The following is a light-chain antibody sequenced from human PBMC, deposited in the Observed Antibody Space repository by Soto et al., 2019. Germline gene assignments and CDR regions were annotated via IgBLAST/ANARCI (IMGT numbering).Light chain of an antibody. V-gene: IGKV1-5*01. Sequence: DIQITQSPSTRSASVGDRVTITCRASQSISSWLAWYQQKPGKAPKLLIYDASSLESGVPSRFSGSGSGTEFTLTISSLQPDDFATYYCQQFNTSPWTFGQGTKVDI. CDR1: QSISSW. CDR3: QQFNTSPWT. CDR2: DAS. J-gene: IGKJ1*01.